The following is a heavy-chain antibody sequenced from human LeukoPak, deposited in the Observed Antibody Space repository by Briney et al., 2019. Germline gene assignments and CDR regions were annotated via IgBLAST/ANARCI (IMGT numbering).Heavy chain of an antibody. J-gene: IGHJ3*02. V-gene: IGHV3-23*01. CDR1: GFTFSSYA. CDR3: AKEGPRGLAFDI. CDR2: ISGSGDST. Sequence: GGSLRLSCAASGFTFSSYAMSWVRQPPGKGLEWVSGISGSGDSTYYADSVKGQFAISRDNSKNTLYLQMNSLRAEDTAVYYCAKEGPRGLAFDIWGQGTMVTVS.